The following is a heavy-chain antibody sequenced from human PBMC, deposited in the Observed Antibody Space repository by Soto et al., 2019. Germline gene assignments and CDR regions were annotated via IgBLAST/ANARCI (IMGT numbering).Heavy chain of an antibody. D-gene: IGHD4-4*01. Sequence: SETLSLTCAVYGGSFSGYYWSWIRQPPGKGLEWIGEINHSGSTNYNPSLKSRVTISVDTSKNQFSLKLSSVTAADTAVYYCARFGLGTTVINWFDPWGQGTLVT. V-gene: IGHV4-34*01. CDR3: ARFGLGTTVINWFDP. J-gene: IGHJ5*02. CDR1: GGSFSGYY. CDR2: INHSGST.